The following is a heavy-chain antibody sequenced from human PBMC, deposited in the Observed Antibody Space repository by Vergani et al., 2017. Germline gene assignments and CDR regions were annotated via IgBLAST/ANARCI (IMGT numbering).Heavy chain of an antibody. CDR2: ISGSGGST. CDR1: GFTFRSYD. J-gene: IGHJ4*02. D-gene: IGHD4-11*01. Sequence: EVQVLESGGGLVQPGGSLRLSCAASGFTFRSYDMSWVRQAPGKGLEWVSAISGSGGSTYYADSVKGRLTISRDNSKNTLYLQMNSLRAEDTAVYYCAKDEDTVTYVDYWGQGTLVTVSS. CDR3: AKDEDTVTYVDY. V-gene: IGHV3-23*01.